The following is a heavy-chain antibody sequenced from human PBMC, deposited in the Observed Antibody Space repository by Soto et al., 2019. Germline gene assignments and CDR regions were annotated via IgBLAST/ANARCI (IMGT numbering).Heavy chain of an antibody. CDR3: ASSSVLGIAAAGPYWDYYYYGMDV. CDR1: GGTFSSYA. CDR2: IIPIFGTA. V-gene: IGHV1-69*13. Sequence: SVKVSCKASGGTFSSYAISWVRQAPGQGLEWMGGIIPIFGTANYAQKFQGRVTITADESTSTAYMELSSLRSEDTAVYYCASSSVLGIAAAGPYWDYYYYGMDVWGQGTTVTVS. D-gene: IGHD6-13*01. J-gene: IGHJ6*02.